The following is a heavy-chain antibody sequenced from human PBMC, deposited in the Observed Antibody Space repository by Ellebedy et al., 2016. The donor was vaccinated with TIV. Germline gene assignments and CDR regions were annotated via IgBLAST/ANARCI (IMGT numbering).Heavy chain of an antibody. CDR1: GFTFNSYV. CDR3: AKDVTWGSSSDY. CDR2: ISGIGDNT. Sequence: GESLKISCAASGFTFNSYVMDWFRQAPGKGLEWVSTISGIGDNTYYADSVKCRFTISRDNSKSTLYLHMNCLRAEDTAVYYCAKDVTWGSSSDYWGQGTLVTVSS. D-gene: IGHD6-6*01. J-gene: IGHJ4*02. V-gene: IGHV3-23*01.